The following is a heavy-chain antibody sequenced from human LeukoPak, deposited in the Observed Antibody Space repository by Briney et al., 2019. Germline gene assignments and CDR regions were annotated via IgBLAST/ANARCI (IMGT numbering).Heavy chain of an antibody. CDR1: GFTLSNYW. CDR3: VRDRPSNYYDSSVDAFDI. D-gene: IGHD3-22*01. CDR2: INSGGRTT. J-gene: IGHJ3*02. Sequence: GGSLRLSCAASGFTLSNYWMHWVRQAPGKGLVWVSRINSGGRTTGYAGSVKGRFTISRGNAKKMLYLQMNSLRAEDTAVYYCVRDRPSNYYDSSVDAFDIWGRGTMVTVSS. V-gene: IGHV3-74*01.